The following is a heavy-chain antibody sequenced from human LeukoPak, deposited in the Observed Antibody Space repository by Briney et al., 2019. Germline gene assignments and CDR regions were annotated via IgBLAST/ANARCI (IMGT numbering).Heavy chain of an antibody. V-gene: IGHV3-7*01. D-gene: IGHD3-10*01. CDR2: IKQDGSEK. Sequence: GESLRLSCAASGFTFSSYWMSWVRQAPGQGLEWVANIKQDGSEKYYVDSVKGRFTISRDNANNSLYLQMNSLIAEDTAVYYCARAMVRGVKIVDYWGQGTLVTVSS. CDR1: GFTFSSYW. CDR3: ARAMVRGVKIVDY. J-gene: IGHJ4*02.